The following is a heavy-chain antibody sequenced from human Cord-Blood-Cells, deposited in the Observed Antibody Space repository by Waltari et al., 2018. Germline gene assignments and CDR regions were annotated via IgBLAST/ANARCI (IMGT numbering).Heavy chain of an antibody. J-gene: IGHJ3*02. V-gene: IGHV1-24*01. CDR1: GYTLTELS. D-gene: IGHD3-3*01. Sequence: QVQLVQSGAEVKKPGASVKVSCKVSGYTLTELSMHWVRQAPGKGLEWMGGFDPEDGETIYAQKFQGRVTMTEETSTDTAYMELSSLRSEDTAVYYCATAPVGYDFWSGYHYYAFDIWGQGTMVTVSS. CDR3: ATAPVGYDFWSGYHYYAFDI. CDR2: FDPEDGET.